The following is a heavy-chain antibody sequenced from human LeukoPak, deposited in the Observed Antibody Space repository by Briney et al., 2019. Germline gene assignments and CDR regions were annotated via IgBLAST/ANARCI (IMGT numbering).Heavy chain of an antibody. CDR2: IYYSGST. V-gene: IGHV4-59*12. CDR3: ARDDIVVVPAAISYYYYYGMDV. Sequence: SETLSLTCTVSGGSISSYYWSWIRQPPGKGLEWIGYIYYSGSTNYNPSLKSRVTISVDTSKNQFSLKLSSVTAADTAVYYCARDDIVVVPAAISYYYYYGMDVWGQGTTVTVSS. CDR1: GGSISSYY. D-gene: IGHD2-2*01. J-gene: IGHJ6*02.